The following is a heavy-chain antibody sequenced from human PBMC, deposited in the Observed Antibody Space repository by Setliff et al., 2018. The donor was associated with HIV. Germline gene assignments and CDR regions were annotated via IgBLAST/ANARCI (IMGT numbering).Heavy chain of an antibody. J-gene: IGHJ4*02. V-gene: IGHV4-38-2*02. CDR2: IYHSGST. CDR1: GYSISSGYY. CDR3: ARDPGAYYDYVWGSYRCYYFDY. D-gene: IGHD3-16*02. Sequence: SETLSLTCAVSGYSISSGYYWGWIRQPPGKGLEWIGSIYHSGSTYYNPSLKSRVTISVDTSKNQFSLKLSSVTAADTAVYYCARDPGAYYDYVWGSYRCYYFDYWGQGTLVTAPQ.